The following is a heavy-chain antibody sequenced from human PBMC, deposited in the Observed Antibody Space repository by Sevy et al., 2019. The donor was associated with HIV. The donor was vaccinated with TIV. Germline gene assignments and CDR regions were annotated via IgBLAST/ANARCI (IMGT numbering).Heavy chain of an antibody. CDR1: GFTFSRSS. CDR2: ISSSSNYI. Sequence: GGSLRLSCAGSGFTFSRSSMNWVRQAPGKGLERVSSISSSSNYIYYADSVKGRFTISRDNAKNSLLLLMNSLRAEDTAVYYCARDKREAYFDGSTSSDAFDIWGQGTLVTVSS. CDR3: ARDKREAYFDGSTSSDAFDI. V-gene: IGHV3-21*01. J-gene: IGHJ3*02. D-gene: IGHD3-22*01.